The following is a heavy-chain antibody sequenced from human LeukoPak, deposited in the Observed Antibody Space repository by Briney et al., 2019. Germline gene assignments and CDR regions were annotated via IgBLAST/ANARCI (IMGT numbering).Heavy chain of an antibody. CDR1: GYSISSGYY. V-gene: IGHV4-38-2*01. CDR2: IYHSGST. D-gene: IGHD6-13*01. Sequence: SETLSLTCAVSGYSISSGYYWGWIRQPPGQGLEWIGSIYHSGSTYYDPSLKSRVTISVDTSKNQFSLKLSSVTAADTAVYYCARRPDPIAAAGDWGQGTLVTVSS. J-gene: IGHJ4*02. CDR3: ARRPDPIAAAGD.